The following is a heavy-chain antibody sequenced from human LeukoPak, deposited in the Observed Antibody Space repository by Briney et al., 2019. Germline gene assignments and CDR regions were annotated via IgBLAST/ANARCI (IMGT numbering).Heavy chain of an antibody. V-gene: IGHV3-23*01. J-gene: IGHJ1*01. CDR3: AKGGIVVVTAIPEYFQH. Sequence: GGSLRLSCAASGFTFSSYAMSWVRQAPGKGLEWVSAISGSGGSTYYADSVKGRFTISRDNSKNTLYLQMNSLRAEDTAVYYCAKGGIVVVTAIPEYFQHWGQGTLVTVSS. CDR1: GFTFSSYA. CDR2: ISGSGGST. D-gene: IGHD2-21*02.